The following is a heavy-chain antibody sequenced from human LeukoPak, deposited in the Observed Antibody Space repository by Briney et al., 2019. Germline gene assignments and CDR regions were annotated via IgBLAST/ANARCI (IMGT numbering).Heavy chain of an antibody. V-gene: IGHV3-53*05. J-gene: IGHJ4*02. D-gene: IGHD1-14*01. CDR3: ARRTKRTIDDY. CDR1: GFTVSSNY. Sequence: GGSLRLSCAASGFTVSSNYMSWVRQAPGKGLEWVSIIYSGGSTFYADSVKGRFTISRDNSKNTLYLQMNSLRSDDTVVYYCARRTKRTIDDYWGQGTLVTVSS. CDR2: IYSGGST.